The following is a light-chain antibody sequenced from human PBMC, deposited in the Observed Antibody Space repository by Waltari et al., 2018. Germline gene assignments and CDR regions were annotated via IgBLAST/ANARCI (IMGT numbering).Light chain of an antibody. CDR3: QQYYSTPPYT. Sequence: DIVMTQSPDSLAVSLGERATINCKSSQSVLYSSNNKNYLAWYQQKPGQPPKVRIYWASFRECGVPDRFSGSGSETDFTLTISSLQAEDVAVYYCQQYYSTPPYTFGQGTKLEIK. J-gene: IGKJ2*01. CDR2: WAS. V-gene: IGKV4-1*01. CDR1: QSVLYSSNNKNY.